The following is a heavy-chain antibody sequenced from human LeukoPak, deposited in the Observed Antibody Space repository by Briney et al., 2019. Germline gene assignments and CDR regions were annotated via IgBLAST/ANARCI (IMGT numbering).Heavy chain of an antibody. CDR3: AKWGDYDVLTGYYDPDY. CDR2: ITGSGGST. J-gene: IGHJ4*02. D-gene: IGHD3-9*01. CDR1: GFTFSNYA. Sequence: GAYLRLSCAASGFTFSNYAMSWVRQAPGKGLEWVSAITGSGGSTYYADSVKGRFTISRDNSKNTLYLQMNSLRAEDTAVYYCAKWGDYDVLTGYYDPDYWGQGTLVTVSS. V-gene: IGHV3-23*01.